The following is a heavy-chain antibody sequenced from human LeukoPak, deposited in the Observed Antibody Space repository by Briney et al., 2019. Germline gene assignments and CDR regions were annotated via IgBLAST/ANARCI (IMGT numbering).Heavy chain of an antibody. J-gene: IGHJ4*02. D-gene: IGHD5-18*01. V-gene: IGHV3-48*01. Sequence: SGGSLRLSCAASGFTFSSYSMNWVRQAPGKGLEWVSYISSSSSTIYYAGSVKGRFTISRDNAKNSLYLQMNSLRAEDTAVYYCARGGTAMAKLTTDYWGQGTLVTVSS. CDR3: ARGGTAMAKLTTDY. CDR2: ISSSSSTI. CDR1: GFTFSSYS.